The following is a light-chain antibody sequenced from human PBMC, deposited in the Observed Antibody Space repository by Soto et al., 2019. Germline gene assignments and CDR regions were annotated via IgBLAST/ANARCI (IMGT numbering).Light chain of an antibody. CDR3: QQYGTSEII. V-gene: IGKV3-20*01. Sequence: ESVLTQSPVILSLSPGERATLSCRASQSLTSSYLAWYQQKPGQAPRLLIYDTSSRATGVPDRYSASGSGTDFTLTISRLEPEDFAVFFCQQYGTSEIIFGQGTRLEIK. CDR2: DTS. J-gene: IGKJ5*01. CDR1: QSLTSSY.